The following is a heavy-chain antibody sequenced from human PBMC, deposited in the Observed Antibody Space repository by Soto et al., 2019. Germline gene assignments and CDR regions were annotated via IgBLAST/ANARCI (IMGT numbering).Heavy chain of an antibody. Sequence: EVQLLESGGGLARPGGSLRLSCVASGFTFSDYAMTWVRQAPGKGLEWVATISATGGNIEYTDSLKGRFTISRDNSRNSLFLQMDGLRPEDSALYYCAKDEGTSSTVFDYWGQGTLVTVSS. CDR1: GFTFSDYA. CDR2: ISATGGNI. D-gene: IGHD6-6*01. J-gene: IGHJ4*02. CDR3: AKDEGTSSTVFDY. V-gene: IGHV3-23*01.